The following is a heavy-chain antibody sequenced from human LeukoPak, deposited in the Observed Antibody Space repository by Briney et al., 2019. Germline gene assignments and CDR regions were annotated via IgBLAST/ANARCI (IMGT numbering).Heavy chain of an antibody. D-gene: IGHD3-3*01. Sequence: GGSLRLSCAASGFTFSSYSMNWVRQAPGKGLEWVSSISSSSSYIYYADSVKGRFTISRDNDKNSLYLQMNSLRAEDTAVYYCAPGKLGFWSGIFDYWGQGTLVTVSS. J-gene: IGHJ4*02. V-gene: IGHV3-21*01. CDR3: APGKLGFWSGIFDY. CDR1: GFTFSSYS. CDR2: ISSSSSYI.